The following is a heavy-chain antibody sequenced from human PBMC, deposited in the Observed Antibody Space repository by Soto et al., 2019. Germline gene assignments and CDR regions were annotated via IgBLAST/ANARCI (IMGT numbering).Heavy chain of an antibody. CDR2: IYYSGST. J-gene: IGHJ6*02. V-gene: IGHV4-30-4*01. CDR1: GGSISSGDYY. Sequence: SETLSLTCTVSGGSISSGDYYWSWIRQPPGKGLEWIGYIYYSGSTYYNPSLKSRVTISVDTSKNQFSLKLSSVTAADTAVYYCARDQGALNDHGDYYYYYGMDVWGQGTTVTVSS. D-gene: IGHD4-17*01. CDR3: ARDQGALNDHGDYYYYYGMDV.